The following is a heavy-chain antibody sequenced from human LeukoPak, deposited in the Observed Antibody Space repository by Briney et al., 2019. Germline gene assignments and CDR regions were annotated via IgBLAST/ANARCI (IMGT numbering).Heavy chain of an antibody. Sequence: SQTLSLTCAVSGGSLSSGGYSWRWLRQPPGRGLEWIGYIYHSGSTYYNPSLKSRVTISVDRSKNQFSLKLSSVTAADTAVYCCARGLRGYYVPWGQGTLVTVSS. CDR3: ARGLRGYYVP. D-gene: IGHD3-22*01. CDR2: IYHSGST. CDR1: GGSLSSGGYS. J-gene: IGHJ5*02. V-gene: IGHV4-30-2*01.